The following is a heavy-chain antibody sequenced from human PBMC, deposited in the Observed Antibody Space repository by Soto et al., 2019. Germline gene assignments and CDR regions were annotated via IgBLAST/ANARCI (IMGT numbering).Heavy chain of an antibody. V-gene: IGHV3-66*01. CDR2: IYSGGIT. CDR3: ARVTQFNIVDY. J-gene: IGHJ4*02. Sequence: GGSLRLSCVGSGFNVSTKYMSWVRQPPEKGLEWVSIIYSGGITYYADSVKGRFTISRDTSKNTLYLQMKSLRAEDTAVYYCARVTQFNIVDYWGQGTLVTVSS. CDR1: GFNVSTKY. D-gene: IGHD3-16*02.